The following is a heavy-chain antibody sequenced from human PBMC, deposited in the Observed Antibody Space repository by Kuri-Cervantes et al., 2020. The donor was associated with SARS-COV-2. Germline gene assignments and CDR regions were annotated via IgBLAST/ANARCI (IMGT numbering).Heavy chain of an antibody. J-gene: IGHJ4*02. CDR3: ARQPVVVVSATPFGYFDI. CDR2: IYYNGRS. Sequence: SETLSLTCTVSGDPMSSGNYYWGRIRQPPGKGLEWIASIYYNGRSYYNPSLESRVDISVDTSKNEFSLKLSSVTAADTAVYYCARQPVVVVSATPFGYFDIWGQGTQVTVSS. D-gene: IGHD2-15*01. V-gene: IGHV4-39*01. CDR1: GDPMSSGNYY.